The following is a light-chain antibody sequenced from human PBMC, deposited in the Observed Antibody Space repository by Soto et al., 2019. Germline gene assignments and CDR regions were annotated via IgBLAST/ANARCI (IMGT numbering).Light chain of an antibody. CDR2: DTS. CDR1: TGAVTSGHY. J-gene: IGLJ2*01. Sequence: QAVVTQEPSLTGSPGGTGTLTCGSSTGAVTSGHYPYWFQQKPGQAPRTLIYDTSNKHSWTPARFSGSLLGGKAALTLSGAQPEDEAEYYCLLSYSGARPYVVFGGGTQLTVL. V-gene: IGLV7-46*01. CDR3: LLSYSGARPYVV.